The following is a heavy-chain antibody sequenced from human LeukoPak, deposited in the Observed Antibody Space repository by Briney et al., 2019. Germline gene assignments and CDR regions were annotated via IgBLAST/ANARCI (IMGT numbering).Heavy chain of an antibody. CDR1: EFTFSAYA. CDR2: ISGSGVSP. Sequence: PGGSLRLSCAASEFTFSAYAMTWVRQAPGKGLEWVSTISGSGVSPYYADFVKGRFTISRDNPKNTLYLQMNSLTAEDTAVYYCAKAAERDLLVPYYFDFWGLGTLVTVSS. CDR3: AKAAERDLLVPYYFDF. V-gene: IGHV3-23*01. D-gene: IGHD1-26*01. J-gene: IGHJ4*02.